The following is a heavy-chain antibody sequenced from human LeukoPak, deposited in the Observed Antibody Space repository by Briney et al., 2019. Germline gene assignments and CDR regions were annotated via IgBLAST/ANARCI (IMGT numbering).Heavy chain of an antibody. CDR2: ISGSGGST. D-gene: IGHD3-10*01. J-gene: IGHJ4*02. V-gene: IGHV3-23*01. CDR3: AKHYYGSGSYLFDY. Sequence: PGGSLTLSCAASGFTFSSYAMSWVRQAPGKGLEWVSAISGSGGSTYYADSVKGRFTISRDNSKDTLYLQMNSLRAEDTAVYYCAKHYYGSGSYLFDYWGQGTLVTVSS. CDR1: GFTFSSYA.